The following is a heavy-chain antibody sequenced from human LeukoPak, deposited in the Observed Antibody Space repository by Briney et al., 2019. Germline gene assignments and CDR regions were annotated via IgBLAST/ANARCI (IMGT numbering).Heavy chain of an antibody. D-gene: IGHD6-13*01. CDR3: ARQDPDSSSWYGGWFNP. V-gene: IGHV4-4*02. J-gene: IGHJ5*02. Sequence: SETLSLTCDVSGGSISSSNWWSWVRQSPEKGLEWLAEIYHSGSFNRNPSLKSRVTISVDKSKNQFSLNLTSVTAADTAVYYCARQDPDSSSWYGGWFNPWGQGTLVTVSS. CDR1: GGSISSSNW. CDR2: IYHSGSF.